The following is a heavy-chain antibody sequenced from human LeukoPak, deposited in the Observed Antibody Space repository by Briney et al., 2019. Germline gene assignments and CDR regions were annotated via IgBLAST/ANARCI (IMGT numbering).Heavy chain of an antibody. D-gene: IGHD3-22*01. CDR1: GFTFSSYG. Sequence: PGGSLRLSCAASGFTFSSYGMHWVRQAPGKGLDWVAFIRYDGSNKYYADSVKGRFTISRDNSKNTLYLQMNSLRAEDTAVYYCASPYYHDSYFDYWGQGTLVTVSS. CDR2: IRYDGSNK. J-gene: IGHJ4*02. V-gene: IGHV3-30*02. CDR3: ASPYYHDSYFDY.